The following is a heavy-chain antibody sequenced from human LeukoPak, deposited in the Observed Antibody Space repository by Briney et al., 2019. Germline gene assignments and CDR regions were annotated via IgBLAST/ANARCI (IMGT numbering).Heavy chain of an antibody. J-gene: IGHJ1*01. D-gene: IGHD2-15*01. Sequence: ASVKVSCKASGYTFTGYYMHWVRQAPGQGLEWMGWINPNRGGTNYAQKFQGRVTMTRDTSISTAYMELSRLRSDDTAVYYCARVPRGYCSGGSCYTPGYFQHWGQGTPVTVSS. CDR1: GYTFTGYY. CDR3: ARVPRGYCSGGSCYTPGYFQH. CDR2: INPNRGGT. V-gene: IGHV1-2*02.